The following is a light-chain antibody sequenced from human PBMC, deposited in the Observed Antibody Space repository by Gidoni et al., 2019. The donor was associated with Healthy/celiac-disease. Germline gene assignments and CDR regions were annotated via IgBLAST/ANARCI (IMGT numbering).Light chain of an antibody. CDR2: DAS. Sequence: EIVLTQSPATLSLSPGERATLSCRASQSVSSDLGWYQQKPGQAPRLLIYDASTRATGIPARFSGSGAGTDFTLIISSLETEDFAVYYCQQRSNWTPGTFXQXTRLEIK. V-gene: IGKV3-11*01. J-gene: IGKJ5*01. CDR3: QQRSNWTPGT. CDR1: QSVSSD.